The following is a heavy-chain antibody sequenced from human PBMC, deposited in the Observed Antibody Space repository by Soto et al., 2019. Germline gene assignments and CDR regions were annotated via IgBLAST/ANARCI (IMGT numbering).Heavy chain of an antibody. CDR1: GLTFRTYG. Sequence: QVQLVESGGGVVQPGRSLRLSCEVSGLTFRTYGMHWVRQAPGKGLEWVAIISNEGSDEKYADSVKGRFTISRDNSKNTLYLQMNGLRVEDTAVYYCAKGCGSGGSCYIIDYWGQGTLVTVSS. D-gene: IGHD2-15*01. J-gene: IGHJ4*02. V-gene: IGHV3-30*18. CDR3: AKGCGSGGSCYIIDY. CDR2: ISNEGSDE.